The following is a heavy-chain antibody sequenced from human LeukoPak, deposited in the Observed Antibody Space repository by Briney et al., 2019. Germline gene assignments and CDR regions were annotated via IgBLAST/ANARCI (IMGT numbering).Heavy chain of an antibody. CDR2: ISAYTGKT. D-gene: IGHD3-22*01. J-gene: IGHJ4*02. V-gene: IGHV1-18*01. CDR1: GYTFTNYG. Sequence: ASVKVSCKASGYTFTNYGITWVRQASGQGIEWMGWISAYTGKTNSAQKLQGRVTMTTDTSTSTGYMELRSLRSDDTAVYYCARAHGPYEPPFNWGQGTLVTVSS. CDR3: ARAHGPYEPPFN.